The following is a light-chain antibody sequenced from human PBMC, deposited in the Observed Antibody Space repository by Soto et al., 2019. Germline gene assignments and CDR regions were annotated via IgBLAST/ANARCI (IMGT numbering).Light chain of an antibody. CDR3: QQYNNWPPYT. Sequence: IVMTQSPATLSVSPGERATLSCRASQSVSSNLAWYQQKPGQAHRLLIYGASTRATGIPARFSGSGSGTEFTLTISSLQSEDFAVYYCQQYNNWPPYTFGQGTKLEIK. CDR1: QSVSSN. CDR2: GAS. V-gene: IGKV3-15*01. J-gene: IGKJ2*01.